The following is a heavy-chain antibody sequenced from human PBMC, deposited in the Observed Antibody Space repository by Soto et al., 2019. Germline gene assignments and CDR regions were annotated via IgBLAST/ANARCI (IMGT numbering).Heavy chain of an antibody. CDR3: ASHDPGARFDP. CDR2: INPNNGAT. D-gene: IGHD1-1*01. CDR1: RYIFTAYF. Sequence: QVQLVQSGAEVKKPGASVKVSCKAPRYIFTAYFMHWVRQAPGQGLEWMGWINPNNGATHYGLSFQGRVTMNRDTSLSTAYMELSSLRSDDTAVYYCASHDPGARFDPWGQGTLVIVSS. V-gene: IGHV1-2*02. J-gene: IGHJ5*02.